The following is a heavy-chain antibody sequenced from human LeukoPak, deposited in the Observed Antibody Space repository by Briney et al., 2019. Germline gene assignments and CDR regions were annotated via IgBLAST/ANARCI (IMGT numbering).Heavy chain of an antibody. V-gene: IGHV4-59*01. CDR1: GGSISSYY. J-gene: IGHJ6*02. Sequence: PSETLSLTCTISGGSISSYYWSWNRQPPGKGLEWIGYVDYRGNTNYNPSLKSRVTISIDTSKSLFSLKLNSVTAADTAVYYCARVEVGAANRQWYGMDVWGQGTTVTVSS. CDR2: VDYRGNT. D-gene: IGHD2-15*01. CDR3: ARVEVGAANRQWYGMDV.